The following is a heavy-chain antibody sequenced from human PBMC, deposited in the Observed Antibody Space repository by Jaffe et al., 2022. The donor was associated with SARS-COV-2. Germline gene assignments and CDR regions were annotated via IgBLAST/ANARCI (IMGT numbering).Heavy chain of an antibody. CDR3: ASYKAGVGGVGY. V-gene: IGHV4-61*01. CDR1: GGSVSSGNYH. Sequence: QVQLQESGPGLVKPSETLSLTCTVSGGSVSSGNYHWSWIRQAPGKGLEWIGQIYNNWGTKYNPSLQSRVTISRDMSKNQFSLKLTSLTAADTAVYYCASYKAGVGGVGYWGQGTLVTVSS. CDR2: IYNNWGT. D-gene: IGHD2-8*02. J-gene: IGHJ4*02.